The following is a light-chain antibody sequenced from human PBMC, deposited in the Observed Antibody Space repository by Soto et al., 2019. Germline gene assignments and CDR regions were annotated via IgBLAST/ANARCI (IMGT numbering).Light chain of an antibody. CDR1: SSDVGGYNY. CDR3: SSYTSSSVV. Sequence: QSALTKPASVSGSPGQSITISCTATSSDVGGYNYVSWYQQHPGKAPKLMIYEVSNRPSGVSNRFSGSKSGNTASLTISGLQAEDEADYYCSSYTSSSVVFGGGTKVTVL. J-gene: IGLJ2*01. V-gene: IGLV2-14*01. CDR2: EVS.